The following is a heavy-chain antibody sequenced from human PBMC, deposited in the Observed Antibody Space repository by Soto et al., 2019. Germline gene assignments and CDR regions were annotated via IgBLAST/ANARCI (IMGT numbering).Heavy chain of an antibody. CDR2: VSYSGRT. V-gene: IGHV4-59*01. CDR3: TTDPITIFPYYYYGMDV. J-gene: IGHJ6*02. Sequence: SETLSVTCTVSRGSINNYYWTLIRQPPGKGLEWIGYVSYSGRTNYNPSLKSRVNMFVDKSKNQFSLNLTSVTAADTAVYYCTTDPITIFPYYYYGMDVWGQGTTVTVSS. D-gene: IGHD3-3*01. CDR1: RGSINNYY.